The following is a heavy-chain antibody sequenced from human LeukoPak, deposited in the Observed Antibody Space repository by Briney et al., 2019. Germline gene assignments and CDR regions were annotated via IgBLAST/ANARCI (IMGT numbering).Heavy chain of an antibody. J-gene: IGHJ4*02. CDR3: ARPRYSGSYYPFDY. CDR2: IYYGGST. D-gene: IGHD1-26*01. CDR1: GGSISSYY. Sequence: SETLSLTCTVSGGSISSYYWSWIRQPPGKGLEWIGYIYYGGSTNYNPSLKSRVTISVDTSKNQFSLKLSSVTAADTAVYYCARPRYSGSYYPFDYWGQGTLVTVSS. V-gene: IGHV4-59*08.